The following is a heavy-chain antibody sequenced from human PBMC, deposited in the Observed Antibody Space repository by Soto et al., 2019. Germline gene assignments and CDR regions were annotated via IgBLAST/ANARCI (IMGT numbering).Heavy chain of an antibody. J-gene: IGHJ6*03. CDR2: IFSSGSP. CDR1: GVSLKTYY. CDR3: ARVAGISYYNHMDV. D-gene: IGHD1-20*01. Sequence: QVHLQESGPGLVRPSETLSLTCTVSGVSLKTYYWSWIRLPPGGGLEWIGYIFSSGSPTYNPPLRSRVTMSVETSNNQFSLKMSSVTAADTAVYYCARVAGISYYNHMDVWGKGTTVTVSS. V-gene: IGHV4-59*01.